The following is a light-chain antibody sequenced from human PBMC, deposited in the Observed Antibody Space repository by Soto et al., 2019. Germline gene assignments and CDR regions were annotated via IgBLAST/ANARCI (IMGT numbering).Light chain of an antibody. V-gene: IGLV2-14*01. J-gene: IGLJ2*01. Sequence: QSALTQPASVSGSPGQSITISCAGTMRDVGAYNLGSWYQQHPGRAPQLIIYEVRNRPSGISFRFSGSKSGNTASLTISGLQAEDEADYYCSSYTSKSSLIFGGGTKLTVL. CDR2: EVR. CDR1: MRDVGAYNL. CDR3: SSYTSKSSLI.